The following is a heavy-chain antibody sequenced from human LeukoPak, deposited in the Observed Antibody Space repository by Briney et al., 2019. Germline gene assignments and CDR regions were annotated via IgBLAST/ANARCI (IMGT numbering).Heavy chain of an antibody. CDR2: IIPILGIA. V-gene: IGHV1-69*04. Sequence: GASVKVSCKASGGTFSSYAISWVRQAPGQGLEWMGRIIPILGIANYAQKFQGRVTITADKSTSTAYMELSSLRSEDTAVYYCARVLTGFGGVIPYDYWGQGTLVTVSS. CDR3: ARVLTGFGGVIPYDY. CDR1: GGTFSSYA. J-gene: IGHJ4*02. D-gene: IGHD3-16*02.